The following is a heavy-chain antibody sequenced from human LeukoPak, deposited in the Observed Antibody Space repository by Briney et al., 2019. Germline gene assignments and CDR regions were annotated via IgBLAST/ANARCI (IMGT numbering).Heavy chain of an antibody. CDR3: AKLSSSWLDYYYYYYMDV. CDR2: ISGSSSYI. D-gene: IGHD6-13*01. Sequence: GGSLRLSCAASGFTFSGYDMNWVRQAPGKGLEWVSSISGSSSYIYYADSMKGRFTISRDNSKNTLYLQMNSLRAEDTAVYYCAKLSSSWLDYYYYYYMDVWGKGTTVTISS. V-gene: IGHV3-21*01. CDR1: GFTFSGYD. J-gene: IGHJ6*03.